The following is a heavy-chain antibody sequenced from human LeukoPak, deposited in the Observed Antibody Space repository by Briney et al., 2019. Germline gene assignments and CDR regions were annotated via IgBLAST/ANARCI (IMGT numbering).Heavy chain of an antibody. V-gene: IGHV3-7*03. CDR3: ERAMDV. Sequence: GGSLRLSCAAPGFTFTSYWMSWVRQAPGKGLEWVANIGQDGSEKHYVDSVRGRFTISRDNAKNSVYLQMNSLRAEDAAVYYCERAMDVWGQGTTVTVSS. CDR2: IGQDGSEK. CDR1: GFTFTSYW. J-gene: IGHJ6*02.